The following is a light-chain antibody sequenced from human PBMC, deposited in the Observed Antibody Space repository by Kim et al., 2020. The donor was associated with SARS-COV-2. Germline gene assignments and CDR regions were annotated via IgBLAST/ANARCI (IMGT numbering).Light chain of an antibody. CDR2: DVS. CDR3: RSFTSSNTVL. Sequence: GQSITISCTGTSSDVGGYDYVSWYQQQPGKAPKVMIYDVSKRPSGVSNRFSGSKSGNTASLTISGLQAEDEADYYCRSFTSSNTVLFGGGTQLTVL. V-gene: IGLV2-14*04. CDR1: SSDVGGYDY. J-gene: IGLJ2*01.